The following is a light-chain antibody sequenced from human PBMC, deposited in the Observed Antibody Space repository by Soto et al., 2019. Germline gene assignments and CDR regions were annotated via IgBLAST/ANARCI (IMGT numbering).Light chain of an antibody. Sequence: QSALTQPPSVSGAPGQRVTISCSGSNSNIGAGYDVHWYQQLPGTAPKLLIYGNSNRPSGVPDRFSGSRSGTSASLVITGLQAEDEADYYCQSYDSSLSVFGTGTKLTVL. CDR1: NSNIGAGYD. CDR3: QSYDSSLSV. CDR2: GNS. V-gene: IGLV1-40*01. J-gene: IGLJ1*01.